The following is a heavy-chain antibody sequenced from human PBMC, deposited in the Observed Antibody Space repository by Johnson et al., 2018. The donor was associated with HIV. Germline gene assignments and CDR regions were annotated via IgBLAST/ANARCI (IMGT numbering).Heavy chain of an antibody. V-gene: IGHV3-30-3*01. CDR1: GFTFSSYA. D-gene: IGHD3-22*01. CDR2: ISYDGSNK. J-gene: IGHJ3*01. CDR3: ASCESDSSGRGAVDL. Sequence: VQLVESGGGVFQPGRSLRLSCAASGFTFSSYAMHWVRQAPGKGLEWVAVISYDGSNKYYADSVKGRFTISRDNSKNTLYLQMNSLRAEDTAVYYCASCESDSSGRGAVDLGGPGTMVSVSS.